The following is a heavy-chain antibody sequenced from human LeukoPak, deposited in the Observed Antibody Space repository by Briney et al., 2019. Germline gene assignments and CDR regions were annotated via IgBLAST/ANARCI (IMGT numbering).Heavy chain of an antibody. J-gene: IGHJ1*01. V-gene: IGHV3-21*01. CDR2: FSSSTRYI. D-gene: IGHD3-22*01. CDR1: GFTFTSYS. CDR3: ATYSSLNRREFQY. Sequence: GGSLRLSCAASGFTFTSYSMNWVRQAPGKGLEWVSSFSSSTRYIYYADSVQGRFTISRDNAKNSLYLQMNSLRAEDTAVYYCATYSSLNRREFQYWGQGTLLTVSS.